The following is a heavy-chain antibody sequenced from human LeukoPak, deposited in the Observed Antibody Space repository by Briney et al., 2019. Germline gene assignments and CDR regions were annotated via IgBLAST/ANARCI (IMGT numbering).Heavy chain of an antibody. D-gene: IGHD6-6*01. CDR3: ARDQRYSSSYYYYYYMDV. CDR1: GGTFSSYA. Sequence: SVMVSCKASGGTFSSYAISWVRQAPGQGLEWMGGIIPIFGTANYAQKFQGRVTITTDESTSTAYMELSSLRSEDTAVYYCARDQRYSSSYYYYYYMDVWGKGTTVTVSS. J-gene: IGHJ6*03. CDR2: IIPIFGTA. V-gene: IGHV1-69*05.